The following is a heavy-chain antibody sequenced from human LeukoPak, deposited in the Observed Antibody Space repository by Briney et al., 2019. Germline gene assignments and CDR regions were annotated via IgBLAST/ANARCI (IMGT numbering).Heavy chain of an antibody. CDR1: GYTFTSYG. CDR3: ARVYSSGYDMREFDY. V-gene: IGHV1-18*01. CDR2: ISAYNANT. Sequence: GASVKVSCKASGYTFTSYGISWVRQAPGQGLEWMGWISAYNANTTYAQKLQGRVAMTTDTSTSTPYMEPRSLRSDDTAVYYCARVYSSGYDMREFDYWRQGTLVTVSS. J-gene: IGHJ4*02. D-gene: IGHD5-12*01.